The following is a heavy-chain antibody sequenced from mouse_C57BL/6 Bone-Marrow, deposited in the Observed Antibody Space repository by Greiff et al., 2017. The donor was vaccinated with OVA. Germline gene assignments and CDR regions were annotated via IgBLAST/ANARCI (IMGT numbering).Heavy chain of an antibody. J-gene: IGHJ2*01. CDR1: GYSFTGYY. V-gene: IGHV1-42*01. D-gene: IGHD2-2*01. Sequence: VQLQQSGPELVKPGASVKISCKASGYSFTGYYMNWVKQSPEKSLEWIGEINPSTGGTTYNQKFKAKATLTVDKSSSTAYMQLKSLTSEDSAVYYCARKYGYDEYWGQGTTLTVSS. CDR3: ARKYGYDEY. CDR2: INPSTGGT.